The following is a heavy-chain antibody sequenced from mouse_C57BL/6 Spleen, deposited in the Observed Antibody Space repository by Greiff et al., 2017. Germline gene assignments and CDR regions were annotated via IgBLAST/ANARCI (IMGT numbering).Heavy chain of an antibody. Sequence: QVQLQQPGAELVKPGASVKLSCKASGYTFTSYWMHWVKQRPGQGLEWIGMIHPNSGSTKYNEKFKSKATLTVDKPSSTAYMQLSSLTSEDSAVYYCASSPYSKEYFDVWGTGTTVTVSS. CDR2: IHPNSGST. D-gene: IGHD2-5*01. CDR1: GYTFTSYW. CDR3: ASSPYSKEYFDV. J-gene: IGHJ1*03. V-gene: IGHV1-64*01.